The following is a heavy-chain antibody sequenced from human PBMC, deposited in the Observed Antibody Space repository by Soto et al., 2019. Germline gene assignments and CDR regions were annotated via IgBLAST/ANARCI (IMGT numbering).Heavy chain of an antibody. Sequence: GASVKVSCKASGYTFTSYGISWVRQAPGQGLEWMGWISAYNGNTNYAQKLQGRVTMTTDTSTSTAYMELRSLRSDDTAVYYCARDRWYRFGITGTTPLEYWGQGTLVTVSS. D-gene: IGHD1-7*01. CDR3: ARDRWYRFGITGTTPLEY. CDR1: GYTFTSYG. J-gene: IGHJ4*02. CDR2: ISAYNGNT. V-gene: IGHV1-18*04.